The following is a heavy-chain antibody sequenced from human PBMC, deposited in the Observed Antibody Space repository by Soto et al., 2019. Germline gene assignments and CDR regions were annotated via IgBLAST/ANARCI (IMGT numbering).Heavy chain of an antibody. CDR2: INPNSGGT. CDR1: GYTFTGYY. V-gene: IGHV1-2*04. CDR3: ARDVIAVAGTDYYCGMDV. Sequence: ASVKVSCKASGYTFTGYYMHWVRQAPGQGLEWMGWINPNSGGTNYAQKFQGWVTMTRDTSISTAYMELSRLRSDDTAVYYCARDVIAVAGTDYYCGMDVWGQGTTVTVSS. D-gene: IGHD6-19*01. J-gene: IGHJ6*02.